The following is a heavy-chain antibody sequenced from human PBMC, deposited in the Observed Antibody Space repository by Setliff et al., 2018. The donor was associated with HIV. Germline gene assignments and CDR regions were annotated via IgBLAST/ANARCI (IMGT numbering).Heavy chain of an antibody. J-gene: IGHJ4*02. D-gene: IGHD6-13*01. Sequence: PGGSLRLSCAASGFSFRTYWMSWVRQAPGKGLEWVANIKEDGSEKYYVDSVKGRFTISRDNAENSLYLQMNSLTSEDTAVYFCVRLLSVAATEDYWGQGTLVTVSS. CDR2: IKEDGSEK. CDR1: GFSFRTYW. CDR3: VRLLSVAATEDY. V-gene: IGHV3-7*05.